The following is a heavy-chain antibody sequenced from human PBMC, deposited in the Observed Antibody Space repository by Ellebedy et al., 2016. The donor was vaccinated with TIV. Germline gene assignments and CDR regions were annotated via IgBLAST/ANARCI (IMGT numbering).Heavy chain of an antibody. Sequence: GESLKISCAASGFTFSSYGMHWVRQAPGKGLEWVAVIWYDGSNKYYADSVKGRFTISRDNSKNTLYLQMNSLRAEDTAVYYCARGPGGMEWLLFYWGQGTLVTVSS. J-gene: IGHJ4*02. CDR1: GFTFSSYG. D-gene: IGHD3-3*01. CDR3: ARGPGGMEWLLFY. CDR2: IWYDGSNK. V-gene: IGHV3-33*08.